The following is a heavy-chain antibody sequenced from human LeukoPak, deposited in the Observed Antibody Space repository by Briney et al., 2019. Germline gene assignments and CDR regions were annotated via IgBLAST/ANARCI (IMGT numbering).Heavy chain of an antibody. CDR2: IYYSGST. CDR1: GGSISSYY. Sequence: PSETLSLTCTVSGGSISSYYWSWIRQPPGKGLEWIGYIYYSGSTNYNPSLKNRVTISVDTSKNQFSLKLSSVTAADTAVYYCARFVYDYYMDVWGKGTTVTVSS. V-gene: IGHV4-59*01. J-gene: IGHJ6*03. CDR3: ARFVYDYYMDV. D-gene: IGHD2-8*01.